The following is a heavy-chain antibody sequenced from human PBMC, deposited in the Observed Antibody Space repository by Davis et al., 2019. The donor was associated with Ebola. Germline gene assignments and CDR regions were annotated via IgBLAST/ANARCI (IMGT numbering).Heavy chain of an antibody. V-gene: IGHV4-4*02. D-gene: IGHD3-10*01. CDR2: IYDSGST. J-gene: IGHJ4*02. Sequence: GSLRLSCTVSVGSISTGNWWNWVRQSPGKGLEWIGEIYDSGSTNYNPSLKSRVTISIDKSKNQFSLSLNSVTAADTAVYYCARAYGSGSYGNSWGQGTLVTVSS. CDR1: VGSISTGNW. CDR3: ARAYGSGSYGNS.